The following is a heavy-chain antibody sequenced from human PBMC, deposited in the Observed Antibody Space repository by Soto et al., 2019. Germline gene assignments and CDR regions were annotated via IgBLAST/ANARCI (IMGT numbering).Heavy chain of an antibody. V-gene: IGHV3-23*01. CDR1: GFVFNDYA. CDR3: ARGSSTTPTSYGYLAY. J-gene: IGHJ4*02. CDR2: ISASGGRT. Sequence: PGGSLRLSCAASGFVFNDYAISWVRQAPGKGLEWVSGISASGGRTYYADSVQGRLSVSRDNSNNTVFLQINRRRDEDTAMYYCARGSSTTPTSYGYLAYWGQGTLVTVSS. D-gene: IGHD4-17*01.